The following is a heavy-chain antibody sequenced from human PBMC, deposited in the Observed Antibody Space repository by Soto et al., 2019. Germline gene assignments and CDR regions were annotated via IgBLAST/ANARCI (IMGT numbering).Heavy chain of an antibody. CDR3: ARELIQRGPLGDYYYDSSGYSELDAFDI. J-gene: IGHJ3*02. CDR1: GFTFSSYW. Sequence: GGSLRLSCAASGFTFSSYWMSWVRQAPGKGLEWVANIKQDGSEKYYVDSVKGRFTISRDNAKNSLYVQMNSLRAEDKAVYYCARELIQRGPLGDYYYDSSGYSELDAFDIWGQGTMVTVSS. CDR2: IKQDGSEK. V-gene: IGHV3-7*01. D-gene: IGHD3-22*01.